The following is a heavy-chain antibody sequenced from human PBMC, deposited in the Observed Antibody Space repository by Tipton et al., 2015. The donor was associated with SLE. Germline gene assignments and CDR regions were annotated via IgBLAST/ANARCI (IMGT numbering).Heavy chain of an antibody. J-gene: IGHJ4*02. CDR2: IYTSGST. CDR1: GGSISSYY. D-gene: IGHD3-10*01. V-gene: IGHV4-4*08. Sequence: TLSLTCTVSGGSISSYYWSWIRQPPGKGLEWIGYIYTSGSTNYNPSLKSRVTISVDTSKNQFSLKLSSVTAADTAVYYCARDYGSVVQGVIRYFDYWGQGTLVTVSS. CDR3: ARDYGSVVQGVIRYFDY.